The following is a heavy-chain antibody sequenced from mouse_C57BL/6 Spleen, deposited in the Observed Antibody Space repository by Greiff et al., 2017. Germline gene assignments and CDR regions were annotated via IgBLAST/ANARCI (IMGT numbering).Heavy chain of an antibody. J-gene: IGHJ4*01. V-gene: IGHV1-52*01. CDR1: GYTFTSYW. D-gene: IGHD2-13*01. CDR2: IDPSDSET. Sequence: VQLQQSGAELVRPGSSVKLSCKASGYTFTSYWMHWVKQRPIQGLEWIGNIDPSDSETHYNQKFKDKATLTVDKSSSTAYMQLSSLTSEDSAVYYCASFYYGDRTAAMDYWGQETSVTVSS. CDR3: ASFYYGDRTAAMDY.